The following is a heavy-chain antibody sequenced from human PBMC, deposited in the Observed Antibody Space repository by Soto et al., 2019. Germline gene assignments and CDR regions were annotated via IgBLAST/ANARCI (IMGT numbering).Heavy chain of an antibody. J-gene: IGHJ3*01. CDR2: ISGNGLNT. D-gene: IGHD4-17*01. CDR1: GFTFSNHG. CDR3: ARRVDYGDFVLDL. Sequence: EVHLLESGGGLVQPGGSLRLSCAASGFTFSNHGMTWVRQAPGKGLECVSGISGNGLNTYYADAVKGRFTISRDNSRNRMYLQMTSLRVEDAALYYCARRVDYGDFVLDLSGQGTMVTVSS. V-gene: IGHV3-23*01.